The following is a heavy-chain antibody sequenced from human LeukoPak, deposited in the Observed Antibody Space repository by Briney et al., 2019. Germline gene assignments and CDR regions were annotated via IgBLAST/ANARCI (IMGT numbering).Heavy chain of an antibody. J-gene: IGHJ6*03. CDR3: ARPGYYYGSGSSTRFYYMDV. V-gene: IGHV1-2*02. Sequence: ASVKVSCKASGYTFTGYYMHWVRQAPGQGLEWMGWINPNSGGTNYAQKFQGRVTMARDTSISTAYMELSRLRSDDTAVYYCARPGYYYGSGSSTRFYYMDVWGKGTTVTVSS. D-gene: IGHD3-10*01. CDR1: GYTFTGYY. CDR2: INPNSGGT.